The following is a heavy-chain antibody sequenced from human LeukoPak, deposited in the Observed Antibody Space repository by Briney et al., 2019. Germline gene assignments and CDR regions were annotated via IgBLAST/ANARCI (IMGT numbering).Heavy chain of an antibody. V-gene: IGHV3-53*01. CDR1: GFTVSSNS. J-gene: IGHJ4*02. D-gene: IGHD4/OR15-4a*01. Sequence: GGSLRLSCTVSGFTVSSNSMSWVRQAPGKGLEWVSFIYSDNTHYSDSVKGRFTISRDNSKNTLYLQMNSLRAEDTAVYYYARRAGAYSHPYDYWGQGTLVTVSS. CDR2: IYSDNT. CDR3: ARRAGAYSHPYDY.